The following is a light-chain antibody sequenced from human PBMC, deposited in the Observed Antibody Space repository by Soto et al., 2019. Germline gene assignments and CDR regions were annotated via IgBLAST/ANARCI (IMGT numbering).Light chain of an antibody. CDR3: CSHAGSSTI. CDR1: SSDIGAYNY. V-gene: IGLV2-11*01. CDR2: DVT. Sequence: QSVLTQPASVSGSPGQSITISCTGTSSDIGAYNYVSWFQQHPGKAPKVIIYDVTKRPSGVPDRFSGSKSGNTASLTISGFQAEDEADYHCCSHAGSSTIFGGGTKLTVL. J-gene: IGLJ2*01.